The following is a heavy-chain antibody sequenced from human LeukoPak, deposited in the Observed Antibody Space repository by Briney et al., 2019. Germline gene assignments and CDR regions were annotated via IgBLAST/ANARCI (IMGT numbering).Heavy chain of an antibody. D-gene: IGHD2-15*01. CDR2: ISSSSIHI. CDR3: ARGSPSGIDP. Sequence: GGSLRLSCAASGFTFSSYSMNWVRQAPGKGLEWVSSISSSSIHIYYADSVKGRFAISRDNAKNSLYLQMNSLRAEDTAVYYCARGSPSGIDPWGQGTLVTVSS. J-gene: IGHJ5*02. V-gene: IGHV3-21*01. CDR1: GFTFSSYS.